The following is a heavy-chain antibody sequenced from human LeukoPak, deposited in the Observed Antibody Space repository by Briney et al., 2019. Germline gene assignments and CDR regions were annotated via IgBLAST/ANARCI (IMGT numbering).Heavy chain of an antibody. V-gene: IGHV4-34*01. D-gene: IGHD4-23*01. Sequence: SETLSLTCAVYGGSFSGYYWSWIRQPPGKGLEWIGEINHSGSTNYNPSLKSRVTISVDTSKNQFSLKLSSVTAADTAVYYCARDRGLIYGGIPDAFDIWGQGTMVTVSS. CDR1: GGSFSGYY. CDR3: ARDRGLIYGGIPDAFDI. CDR2: INHSGST. J-gene: IGHJ3*02.